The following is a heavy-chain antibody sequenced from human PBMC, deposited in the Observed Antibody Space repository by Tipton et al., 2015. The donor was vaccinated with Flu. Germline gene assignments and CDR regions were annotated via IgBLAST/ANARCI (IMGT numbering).Heavy chain of an antibody. CDR2: IWYDGSNK. D-gene: IGHD4-17*01. V-gene: IGHV3-33*01. CDR1: GFTLSSYG. Sequence: SLRLSCAASGFTLSSYGMHWVRQAPGKGLEWVAVIWYDGSNKYYADSVKGRFTISRDNSKNTLYLQMNSLRAEDTAVYYCARDLRRYGDYPGYPDYWGQGTLFTVSS. J-gene: IGHJ4*02. CDR3: ARDLRRYGDYPGYPDY.